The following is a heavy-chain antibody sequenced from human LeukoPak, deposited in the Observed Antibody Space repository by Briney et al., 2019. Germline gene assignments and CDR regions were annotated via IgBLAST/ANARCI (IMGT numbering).Heavy chain of an antibody. CDR2: ISSSGSTI. Sequence: PRVSLTLSCAASGFTFSDYYMSWIRQAPGKGLEWVSYISSSGSTIYYADSVKGRFTISRDNAKNSLYLQMNSLKAEDTAVYYCASRIRTGARAREYYYYYYIDVGRKRPMVTVS. V-gene: IGHV3-11*01. J-gene: IGHJ6*03. CDR3: ASRIRTGARAREYYYYYYIDV. D-gene: IGHD1-14*01. CDR1: GFTFSDYY.